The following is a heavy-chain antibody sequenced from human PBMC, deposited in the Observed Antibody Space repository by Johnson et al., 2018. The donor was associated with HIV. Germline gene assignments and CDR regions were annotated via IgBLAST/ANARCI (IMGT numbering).Heavy chain of an antibody. CDR3: ATRDPTYRPGVFDI. CDR1: GFTFSSYA. V-gene: IGHV3-7*01. D-gene: IGHD2-2*02. Sequence: VQLVESGGGLVQPGGSLRLSCAASGFTFSSYAMSWVRQAPGKGLEWVANIKQDGSEKYYVDSVKGRFTISRDNAKNTLFLQMNSLRAEDMAVYYCATRDPTYRPGVFDIWGQGTMVTVSS. J-gene: IGHJ3*02. CDR2: IKQDGSEK.